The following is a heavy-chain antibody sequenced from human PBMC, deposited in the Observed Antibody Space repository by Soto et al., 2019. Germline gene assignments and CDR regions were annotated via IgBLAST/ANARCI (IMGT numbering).Heavy chain of an antibody. CDR3: AREIPVTPYSSGWIDWFDP. V-gene: IGHV1-18*01. D-gene: IGHD6-19*01. J-gene: IGHJ5*02. CDR2: ISAYNGNT. Sequence: ASVKVSCKASGYTFTSYGISWVRQAPGQGLEWMGWISAYNGNTNYAQKLQGRATMTTDTSTSTAYMELRSLRSDDTAVYYCAREIPVTPYSSGWIDWFDPWGQGTLVTVSA. CDR1: GYTFTSYG.